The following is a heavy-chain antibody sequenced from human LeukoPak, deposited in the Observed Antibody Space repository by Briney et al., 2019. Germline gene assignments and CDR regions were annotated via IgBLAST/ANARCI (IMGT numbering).Heavy chain of an antibody. Sequence: GGSLRLSCAASGFTFINYGMHWVRQAPGKGLEWVAVIWYDGSKKYYADSVKGRFTIPRDNSKNTVYLQINSLRAEDTAVYYCARVSPEIVVVTGTGAPDYWGQGTLATVSS. CDR2: IWYDGSKK. D-gene: IGHD2-21*02. CDR3: ARVSPEIVVVTGTGAPDY. CDR1: GFTFINYG. V-gene: IGHV3-33*01. J-gene: IGHJ4*02.